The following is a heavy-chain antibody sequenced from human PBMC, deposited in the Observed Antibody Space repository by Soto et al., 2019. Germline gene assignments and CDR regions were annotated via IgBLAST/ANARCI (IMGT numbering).Heavy chain of an antibody. CDR3: AKDRDFWTGGYYFDY. J-gene: IGHJ4*02. Sequence: GGSLRLSCAASGFTFSSYAMSWVRQAPGKGLEWVSAISGSGGSTYYADSVKGRFTISRDNSKNTLYLQMNSLRAEDTAVYYCAKDRDFWTGGYYFDYWGQGTLVTVSS. D-gene: IGHD3-3*01. CDR1: GFTFSSYA. CDR2: ISGSGGST. V-gene: IGHV3-23*01.